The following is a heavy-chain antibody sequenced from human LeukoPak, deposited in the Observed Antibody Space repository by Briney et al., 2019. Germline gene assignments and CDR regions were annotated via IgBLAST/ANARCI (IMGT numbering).Heavy chain of an antibody. D-gene: IGHD1-1*01. J-gene: IGHJ4*02. V-gene: IGHV3-33*01. Sequence: GGSLRLSCAASGFTFSSYGMHWVRQAPGKGLEWVAVIWYDGSNKYYADSVKGRSTISRDNSKNTLYLQMNSLRAEDTAVYYCARRYNWNDLDYWGQGTLVTVSS. CDR1: GFTFSSYG. CDR2: IWYDGSNK. CDR3: ARRYNWNDLDY.